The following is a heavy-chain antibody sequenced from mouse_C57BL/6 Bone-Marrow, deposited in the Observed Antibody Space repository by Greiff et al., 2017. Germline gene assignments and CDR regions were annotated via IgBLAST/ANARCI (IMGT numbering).Heavy chain of an antibody. V-gene: IGHV1-64*01. CDR1: GYTFTSYW. CDR3: ASPYYYGSSFDV. J-gene: IGHJ1*03. Sequence: QVQLQQPGAELVKPGASVKLSCKASGYTFTSYWMHWVKQRPGQGLEWIGMINPNSGSTNYNEKFKSKATLTVDKSSSTAYMQLSSLTSEDSAVYYCASPYYYGSSFDVWGTGTTVTVSS. D-gene: IGHD1-1*01. CDR2: INPNSGST.